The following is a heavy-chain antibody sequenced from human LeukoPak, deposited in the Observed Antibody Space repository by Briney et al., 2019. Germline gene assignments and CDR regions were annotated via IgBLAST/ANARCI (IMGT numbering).Heavy chain of an antibody. V-gene: IGHV4-4*07. CDR2: IYASGST. D-gene: IGHD6-13*01. CDR1: GGSISSYY. J-gene: IGHJ4*02. Sequence: SETLSLTCTVSGGSISSYYWSWIRRPLGKGLEWIGRIYASGSTNYNPSLKSRVTMSVDTSKNQFSLKLSSVTAADTAVYYCARDFAAAGSFDYWGQGTLVTVSS. CDR3: ARDFAAAGSFDY.